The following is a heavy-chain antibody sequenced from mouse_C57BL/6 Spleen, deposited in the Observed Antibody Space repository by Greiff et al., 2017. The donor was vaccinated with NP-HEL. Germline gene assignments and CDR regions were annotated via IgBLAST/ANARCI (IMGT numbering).Heavy chain of an antibody. V-gene: IGHV3-6*01. D-gene: IGHD2-12*01. CDR1: GYSITSGYY. J-gene: IGHJ3*01. CDR2: ISYDGSN. CDR3: ARDLRYDDGFAY. Sequence: DVKLQESGPGLVKPSQSLSLTCSVTGYSITSGYYWNWIRQFPGNKLEWMGYISYDGSNNYNPSLKNRISITRDTSKNQFFLKLNSVTTEDTATYYCARDLRYDDGFAYWGQGTLVTVSA.